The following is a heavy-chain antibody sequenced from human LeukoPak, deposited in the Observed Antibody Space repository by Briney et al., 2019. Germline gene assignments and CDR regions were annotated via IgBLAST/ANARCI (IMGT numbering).Heavy chain of an antibody. D-gene: IGHD4-17*01. V-gene: IGHV1-18*01. CDR3: ATSSYGDFPLDH. CDR1: GLTFSNNG. CDR2: ISAYNGNT. J-gene: IGHJ4*02. Sequence: ASVKVSCKSSGLTFSNNGFSWVRQAPGQGLGWMGWISAYNGNTNYAQKFQGRVTMTTDTSTTTAYMELRSLGSDDTAVYYCATSSYGDFPLDHWGQGTLV.